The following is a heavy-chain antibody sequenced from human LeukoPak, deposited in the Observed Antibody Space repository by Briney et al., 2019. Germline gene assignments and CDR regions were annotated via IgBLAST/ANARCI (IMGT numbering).Heavy chain of an antibody. CDR3: ARVRYCSSATCRGAFDI. V-gene: IGHV3-72*01. CDR2: TRNKANSYTT. CDR1: GFTFSDHY. J-gene: IGHJ3*02. Sequence: GGSLRLSCAASGFTFSDHYMDWVRQAPGKGLEWVGRTRNKANSYTTEYAASVKGRFTISRADSENSLYLQMNSLKTEDTAVYYCARVRYCSSATCRGAFDIWGQGTMVTVSS. D-gene: IGHD2-2*01.